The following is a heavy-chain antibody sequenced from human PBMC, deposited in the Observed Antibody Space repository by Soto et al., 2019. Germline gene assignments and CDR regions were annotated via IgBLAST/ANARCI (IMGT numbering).Heavy chain of an antibody. CDR3: AKYGGYLDY. Sequence: SETLSLTCAVYGGSFSGYYRSWIRQPPGKGLEWIGEINHSGSTNYNPSLKSRVTISVDTSKNQFSLKLSSVTAADTAVYYCAKYGGYLDYWGQGTLVTISS. J-gene: IGHJ4*02. V-gene: IGHV4-34*01. D-gene: IGHD4-17*01. CDR1: GGSFSGYY. CDR2: INHSGST.